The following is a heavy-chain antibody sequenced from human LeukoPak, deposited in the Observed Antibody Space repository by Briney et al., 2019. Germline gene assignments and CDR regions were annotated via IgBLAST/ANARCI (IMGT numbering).Heavy chain of an antibody. Sequence: SVKVSCKASGGTFSSYAISWVRQAPGQGLEWMGGIIPIFGTANYAQKFQGKVTITTDESTSTAYMELSSLRSEDTAVYYCAREVYYDSSGYYRPYYFDYWGQGTLVTVSS. D-gene: IGHD3-22*01. J-gene: IGHJ4*02. CDR2: IIPIFGTA. CDR1: GGTFSSYA. CDR3: AREVYYDSSGYYRPYYFDY. V-gene: IGHV1-69*05.